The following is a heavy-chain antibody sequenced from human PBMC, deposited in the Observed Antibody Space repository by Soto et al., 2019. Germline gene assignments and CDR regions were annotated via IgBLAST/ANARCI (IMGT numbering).Heavy chain of an antibody. CDR1: GFTFSSYA. D-gene: IGHD3-10*01. J-gene: IGHJ5*02. V-gene: IGHV3-23*01. CDR2: ISGTGDST. CDR3: AKCATGREFRWFDP. Sequence: EVQLLESGGGLVQPGGSLRLSCAASGFTFSSYAMSWVRQAPGKGLEWVSAISGTGDSTYYGDSVKGRFTISRDNSKNTLYLQMNGRRAEDTAVYYCAKCATGREFRWFDPWGQGTLVTVSS.